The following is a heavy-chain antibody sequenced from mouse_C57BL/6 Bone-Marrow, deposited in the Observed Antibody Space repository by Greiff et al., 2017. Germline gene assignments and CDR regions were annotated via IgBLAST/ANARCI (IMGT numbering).Heavy chain of an antibody. Sequence: QVQLQQPGAELVKPGASVKMSCKASGYTFTSYWITWVKQRPGQGLEWIGDIYPGSGSTNYNEKFKSKATLTVDTSSSKAYMQLSSLTSEDSAVYYCARSSYYYYAMDYWGQGTSVTVSS. J-gene: IGHJ4*01. CDR3: ARSSYYYYAMDY. D-gene: IGHD2-10*01. CDR1: GYTFTSYW. CDR2: IYPGSGST. V-gene: IGHV1-55*01.